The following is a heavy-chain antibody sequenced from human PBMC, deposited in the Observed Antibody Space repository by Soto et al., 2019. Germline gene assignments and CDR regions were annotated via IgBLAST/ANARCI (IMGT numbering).Heavy chain of an antibody. CDR1: GFTLSSFP. CDR3: ARDGAAAGPALAY. CDR2: TSFEGNNK. D-gene: IGHD6-13*01. V-gene: IGHV3-30-3*01. Sequence: QVHLVESGGGVVQPGPSLRLSCAASGFTLSSFPMYWVRQAPGKGLEWVAATSFEGNNKYHAESVKGRFTISRDSSKNMVYLQMNSLRAEDTAVYYCARDGAAAGPALAYWGQGTLVTVSS. J-gene: IGHJ4*02.